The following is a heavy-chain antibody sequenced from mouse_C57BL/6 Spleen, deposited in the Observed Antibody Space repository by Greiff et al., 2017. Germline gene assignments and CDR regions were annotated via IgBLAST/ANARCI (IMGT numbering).Heavy chain of an antibody. CDR2: IDPCSGGT. CDR1: GYTFTSYW. D-gene: IGHD6-1*01. CDR3: ERDDSAWCAY. V-gene: IGHV1-62-3*01. Sequence: QVQLQQPGAELVMPGASVKLSCKASGYTFTSYWMHWVKQRPGRGLEWIGRIDPCSGGTKYNEKFKSKATLTVDKSSSTAYLQLSSLTSEGSAVYYGERDDSAWCAYGGQGTLVTVSA. J-gene: IGHJ3*01.